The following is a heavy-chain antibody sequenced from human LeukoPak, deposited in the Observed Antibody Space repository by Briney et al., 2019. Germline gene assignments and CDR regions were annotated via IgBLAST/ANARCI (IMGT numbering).Heavy chain of an antibody. CDR3: ARDGGDYYDSSGYPFHH. D-gene: IGHD3-22*01. CDR2: ISTSSCYI. CDR1: GFTFGSYN. J-gene: IGHJ1*01. Sequence: GGSLRLSCAASGFTFGSYNMNWVRQAPGKGLEWVSSISTSSCYIYYADSVKGRFTISRDNAKKSLYLQMNSLRAGDTAVYYCARDGGDYYDSSGYPFHHWGQGTLVTVSS. V-gene: IGHV3-21*01.